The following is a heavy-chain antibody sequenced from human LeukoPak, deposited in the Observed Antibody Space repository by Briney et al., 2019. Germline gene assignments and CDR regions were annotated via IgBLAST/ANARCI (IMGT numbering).Heavy chain of an antibody. J-gene: IGHJ1*01. CDR1: RFTFSSYA. D-gene: IGHD3-22*01. CDR3: AKDLVDTSGYYYVGYFQH. CDR2: ISGSGGST. V-gene: IGHV3-23*01. Sequence: GGSLRLSCAASRFTFSSYAMSWVRQAPGKGLEWVSGISGSGGSTYYADSVKGRFTISRDNSKNTLYLQMNSLRAEDTAVYYCAKDLVDTSGYYYVGYFQHWGQGTLVTVSS.